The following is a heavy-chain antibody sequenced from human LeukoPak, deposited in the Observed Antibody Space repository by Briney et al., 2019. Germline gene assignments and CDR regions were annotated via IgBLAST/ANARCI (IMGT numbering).Heavy chain of an antibody. V-gene: IGHV3-23*01. CDR2: ISGSGGST. J-gene: IGHJ4*02. D-gene: IGHD6-19*01. Sequence: GGSLRLSCAASGLTFSSYAMSWVRQAPGKGLEWVSAISGSGGSTYYADSVKGRFTISRDNSKNTLYLQMNSLRAEDTAVYYCAKVPRWAYSSGWYYFDYWGQGTLVTVSS. CDR3: AKVPRWAYSSGWYYFDY. CDR1: GLTFSSYA.